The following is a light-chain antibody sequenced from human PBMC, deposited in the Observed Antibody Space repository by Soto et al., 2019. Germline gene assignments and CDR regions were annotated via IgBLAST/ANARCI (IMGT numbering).Light chain of an antibody. CDR3: SSYTSSSSYV. J-gene: IGLJ1*01. CDR1: SSDVGGYNS. CDR2: DVS. Sequence: QSALTQPASVSGSPGQSITISCTGTSSDVGGYNSVSWYQQHPGKAPKLMIHDVSNRPSGVSNRFSGSKSGNTASLTISGLQAEDEADYYCSSYTSSSSYVFGSVTKLTVL. V-gene: IGLV2-14*01.